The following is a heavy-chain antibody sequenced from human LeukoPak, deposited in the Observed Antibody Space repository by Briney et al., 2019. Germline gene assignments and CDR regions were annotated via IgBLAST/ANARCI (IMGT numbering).Heavy chain of an antibody. V-gene: IGHV4-59*08. CDR1: GDSITSYY. J-gene: IGHJ5*02. D-gene: IGHD3-16*01. CDR3: ARHSFRGIFWAQVSDP. Sequence: PSETLSLTCTVSGDSITSYYWSWIRQPPGKGLEWIGHVYDSGTANYNPSLKSRVAISVDSSKNQFSLNLTSVSAAETAVYYCARHSFRGIFWAQVSDPWGQGTLVIVSS. CDR2: VYDSGTA.